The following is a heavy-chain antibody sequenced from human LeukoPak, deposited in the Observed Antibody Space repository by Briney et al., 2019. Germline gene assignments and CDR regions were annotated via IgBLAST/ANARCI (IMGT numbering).Heavy chain of an antibody. D-gene: IGHD3-3*01. Sequence: PSETLSLTCAVSGYSISSGYYWGWIRQSPGKGLEWIGRIYGRASTSYNPSLMNRVTMSVDTSKNHFSLQLTSVAAADTAVYYCARYDSRGSASTKFDYWGPGIQVTVSS. J-gene: IGHJ4*02. V-gene: IGHV4-38-2*01. CDR2: IYGRAST. CDR3: ARYDSRGSASTKFDY. CDR1: GYSISSGYY.